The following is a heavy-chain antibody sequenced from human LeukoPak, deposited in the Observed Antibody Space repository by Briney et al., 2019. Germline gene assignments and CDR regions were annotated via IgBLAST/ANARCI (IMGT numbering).Heavy chain of an antibody. CDR2: INPKCGGT. J-gene: IGHJ5*02. CDR1: GYTFTVYY. V-gene: IGHV1-2*06. D-gene: IGHD5-24*01. CDR3: VRDMRDGFNWFDR. Sequence: ASVKVSCKASGYTFTVYYMHWVRQARGQGVEWMGRINPKCGGTHNAHKFQGRVTMPRDTPISTPSIERSRLSADEAAVCYCVRDMRDGFNWFDRRGQGTLVTVSS.